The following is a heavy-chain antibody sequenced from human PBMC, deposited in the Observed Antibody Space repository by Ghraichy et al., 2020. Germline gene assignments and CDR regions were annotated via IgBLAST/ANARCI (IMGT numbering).Heavy chain of an antibody. CDR1: GGSISSYY. Sequence: SETLSLTCTVSGGSISSYYWSWIRQPPGKGLEWIGYIYYSGSTNYNPSLKSRVTISVDTSKNQFSLKLSSVTAADTAVYYCARAGYDFSYYYFGMDVWGQGTTVTVSS. J-gene: IGHJ6*02. D-gene: IGHD3-3*01. V-gene: IGHV4-59*01. CDR3: ARAGYDFSYYYFGMDV. CDR2: IYYSGST.